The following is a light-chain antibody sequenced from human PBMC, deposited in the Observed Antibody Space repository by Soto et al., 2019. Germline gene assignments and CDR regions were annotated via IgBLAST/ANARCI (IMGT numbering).Light chain of an antibody. J-gene: IGLJ3*02. Sequence: QSVLTQPPSVSEAPRQRVTISCSGSSSNIGNNAVNWYQQVPGKAPKLLIYDDDVLSSGVSDRFSASKSGTSASLAISGLHSEDEADYYCASWDDSLNGQVFGGGTQLTVL. CDR3: ASWDDSLNGQV. V-gene: IGLV1-36*01. CDR1: SSNIGNNA. CDR2: DDD.